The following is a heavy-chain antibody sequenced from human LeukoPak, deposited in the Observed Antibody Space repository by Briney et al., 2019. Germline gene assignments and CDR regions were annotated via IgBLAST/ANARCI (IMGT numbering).Heavy chain of an antibody. D-gene: IGHD1-26*01. J-gene: IGHJ3*02. V-gene: IGHV1-18*01. CDR2: ISAYNGNT. CDR1: GYTFTSYG. Sequence: ASVKDSCKASGYTFTSYGISWVQQAPGQGLEWMGWISAYNGNTNYAQKLQGRVTMTTDTSTSTAYMELRSLRSDDTAVYYCASQPQLGGGSYGEDDAFDIWGQGTMVTVSS. CDR3: ASQPQLGGGSYGEDDAFDI.